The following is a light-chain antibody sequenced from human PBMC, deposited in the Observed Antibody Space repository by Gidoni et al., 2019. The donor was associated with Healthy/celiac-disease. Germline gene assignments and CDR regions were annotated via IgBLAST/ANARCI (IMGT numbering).Light chain of an antibody. CDR3: QQYNSYPFT. J-gene: IGKJ2*01. V-gene: IGKV1-5*03. CDR1: QSISSW. CDR2: KAS. Sequence: DIQMTQSPSTLSASVGDRVTITCRASQSISSWLAWYQQKPGKAPKLLIYKASSLESGVPSRFSGSGSGTEFTLTISSLQPDDFATYYCQQYNSYPFTFGQGTKLEIK.